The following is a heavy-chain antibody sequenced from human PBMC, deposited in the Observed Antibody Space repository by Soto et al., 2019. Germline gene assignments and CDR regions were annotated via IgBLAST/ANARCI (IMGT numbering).Heavy chain of an antibody. CDR1: GYSFTSYW. Sequence: PGESLKISCKGSGYSFTSYWIGWVRQMPGKGLEWMGIIYPGDSDTCNSPSFQGQVTILADQPISNASLQWCSLTASDTATYYCARTIMVRGVMALHDYYYYGRDLWGQGNTV. CDR2: IYPGDSDT. J-gene: IGHJ6*02. D-gene: IGHD3-10*01. CDR3: ARTIMVRGVMALHDYYYYGRDL. V-gene: IGHV5-51*01.